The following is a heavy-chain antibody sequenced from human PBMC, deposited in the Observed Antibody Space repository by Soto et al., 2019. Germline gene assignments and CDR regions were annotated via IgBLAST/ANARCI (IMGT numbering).Heavy chain of an antibody. D-gene: IGHD6-25*01. J-gene: IGHJ6*02. CDR3: ATQRDFYYGMDV. V-gene: IGHV5-51*01. CDR1: GYKFSNLC. CDR2: MYPGTSDI. Sequence: GESLKISCKGSGYKFSNLCLGWVRQMPGKGLECIGVMYPGTSDIRYSPSFQGQVTISADNSISTAYLHWNSLKASDTALYYCATQRDFYYGMDVWGQGTTVTVSS.